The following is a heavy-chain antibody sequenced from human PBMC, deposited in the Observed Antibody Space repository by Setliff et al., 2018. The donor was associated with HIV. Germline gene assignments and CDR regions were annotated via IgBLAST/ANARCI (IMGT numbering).Heavy chain of an antibody. V-gene: IGHV4-4*07. D-gene: IGHD6-19*01. J-gene: IGHJ4*02. Sequence: PSETLSLTCTVSGGSISSYYWSWIRQPAGKGLEWIGRIHSSGSANYSPSLESRVTMSIDTSKSQFSLRLTSVTAADTAVYYCARELEYSSGWFLVDYWGQGALVTVSS. CDR1: GGSISSYY. CDR2: IHSSGSA. CDR3: ARELEYSSGWFLVDY.